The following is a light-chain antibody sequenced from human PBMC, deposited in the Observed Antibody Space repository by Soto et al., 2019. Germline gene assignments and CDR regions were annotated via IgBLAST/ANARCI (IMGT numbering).Light chain of an antibody. CDR3: CSYAGSYTYV. V-gene: IGLV2-11*01. CDR2: DVS. Sequence: QLVLTQPRSVSGSPGQSVTISCTGTSSDVGGYNYVSWYQQHPGKAPKVMIYDVSKRPSGVPDRFSGSKSGNTASLTISGLQAEDEADYYCCSYAGSYTYVFATGTKLTVL. CDR1: SSDVGGYNY. J-gene: IGLJ1*01.